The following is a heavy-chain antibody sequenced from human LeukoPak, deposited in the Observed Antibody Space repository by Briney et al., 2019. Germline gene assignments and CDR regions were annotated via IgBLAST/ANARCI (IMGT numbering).Heavy chain of an antibody. CDR1: GFTFSRYW. V-gene: IGHV3-7*01. CDR2: IKDDGRQK. CDR3: GRDAGRGFDP. D-gene: IGHD2-15*01. Sequence: GGSLRLSCAPSGFTFSRYWMTWVRQTPEKGLEWVASIKDDGRQKYYVDSVKGRFTVSRDNAKNSAYLQMDSLRAEDTALYYCGRDAGRGFDPGGKGTLVTVS. J-gene: IGHJ5*02.